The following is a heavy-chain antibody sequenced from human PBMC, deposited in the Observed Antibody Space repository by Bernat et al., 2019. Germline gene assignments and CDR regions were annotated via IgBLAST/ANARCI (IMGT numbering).Heavy chain of an antibody. V-gene: IGHV3-23*01. J-gene: IGHJ4*02. D-gene: IGHD3-10*01. CDR1: GFTFSSYA. CDR3: AKVTRLWFGEFPYYFDY. Sequence: EVQLLESGGGLVQPGGSLRLSCAASGFTFSSYAMSWVRQAPGKGLEWVSAISGSGGSTYSADSVKGGFTISRDNSKNTLYLQMNSLRAEDTAVYYCAKVTRLWFGEFPYYFDYWGQGTLVTVSS. CDR2: ISGSGGST.